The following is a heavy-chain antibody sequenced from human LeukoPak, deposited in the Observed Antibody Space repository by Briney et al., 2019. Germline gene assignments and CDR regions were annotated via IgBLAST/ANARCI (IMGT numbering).Heavy chain of an antibody. D-gene: IGHD4-17*01. J-gene: IGHJ4*02. CDR3: ARTYGDPA. CDR2: ISYDGSNK. Sequence: GGSLRLSCAASGFTFSSYGMHWVRQAPGKGLEWVAVISYDGSNKYYADSVKGRFTISRDNAKNSLYLQMNSLRAEDTAVYYCARTYGDPAWGQGTLVTVSS. CDR1: GFTFSSYG. V-gene: IGHV3-30*03.